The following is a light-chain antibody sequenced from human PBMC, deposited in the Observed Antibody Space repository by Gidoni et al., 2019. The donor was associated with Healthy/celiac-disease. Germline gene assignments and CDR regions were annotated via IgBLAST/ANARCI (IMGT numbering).Light chain of an antibody. J-gene: IGKJ1*01. CDR3: QQYYSTPQT. Sequence: DIVMTQYQDFLAVSLGERDNINCKSSQSVLYSSNNKNYLAWYQQQPGQPPKLLIYWASTRESGVPDRFSCSGSGTDFTLTISSLQAEDVAVYYCQQYYSTPQTFGQGIKVEIK. V-gene: IGKV4-1*01. CDR2: WAS. CDR1: QSVLYSSNNKNY.